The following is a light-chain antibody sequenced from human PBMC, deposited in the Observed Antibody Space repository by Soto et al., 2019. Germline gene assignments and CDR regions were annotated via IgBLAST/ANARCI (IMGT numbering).Light chain of an antibody. V-gene: IGKV3-20*01. Sequence: EIVLTQSPGTLSLSPGERATLSCRASQSVSSSYLAWYQQKPGQAPRLLIYGASSRATGIPDRFSDSGSGTDFTLTISRLEPEDFAVYYCQQYGSSPLTFGQGTKVHIK. J-gene: IGKJ1*01. CDR3: QQYGSSPLT. CDR2: GAS. CDR1: QSVSSSY.